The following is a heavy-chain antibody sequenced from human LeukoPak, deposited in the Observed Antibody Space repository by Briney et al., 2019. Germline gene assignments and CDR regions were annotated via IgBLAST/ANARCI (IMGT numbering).Heavy chain of an antibody. D-gene: IGHD6-13*01. CDR3: AKDRAIAATGTGPLNS. Sequence: PGGSLRLPCAASGFIFTGDHMIWVRQAPGKGLEWVTFIRYDGSNEYYADSVKGRFTISRDNSKNTVYLQMNSLRVDDTAVYYCAKDRAIAATGTGPLNSWGQGTLVTVSS. J-gene: IGHJ4*02. V-gene: IGHV3-30*02. CDR2: IRYDGSNE. CDR1: GFIFTGDH.